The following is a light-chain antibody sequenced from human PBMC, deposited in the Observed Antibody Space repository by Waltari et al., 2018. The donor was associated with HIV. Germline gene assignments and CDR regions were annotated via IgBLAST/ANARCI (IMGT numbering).Light chain of an antibody. J-gene: IGKJ2*01. V-gene: IGKV1-39*01. CDR3: QQSYSTPYT. CDR1: QSISSY. Sequence: IQMTQSPSSLSASVGDGVTITCRATQSISSYLNWYQQRPGAAPKLLIYGASSLQGGVPSRISGSGSGTDFTLTITNLQPEDFAIYFCQQSYSTPYTFGQGTKVEIK. CDR2: GAS.